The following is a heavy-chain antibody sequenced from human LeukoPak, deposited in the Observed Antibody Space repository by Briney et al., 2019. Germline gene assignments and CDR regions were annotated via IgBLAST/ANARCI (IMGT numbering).Heavy chain of an antibody. CDR3: ARVTTGTVDY. CDR1: GDSISSYY. Sequence: SETLSLTCTVSGDSISSYYCSWIRQPPGKGREWIGDICDSGGTNYNPSLKSRVTISVDTSKNQFSLKLSSVTAADTAVYYCARVTTGTVDYWGQGTLVTVSS. CDR2: ICDSGGT. D-gene: IGHD1-1*01. V-gene: IGHV4-59*01. J-gene: IGHJ4*02.